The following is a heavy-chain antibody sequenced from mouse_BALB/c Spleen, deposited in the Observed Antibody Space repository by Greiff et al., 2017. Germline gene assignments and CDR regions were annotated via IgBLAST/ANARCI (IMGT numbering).Heavy chain of an antibody. CDR1: GDSITSGY. D-gene: IGHD1-1*01. J-gene: IGHJ2*01. CDR2: ISYSGST. V-gene: IGHV3-8*02. CDR3: ARSSYYYGSSYGYFDY. Sequence: EVQRVESGPSLVKPSQTLSLTCSVTGDSITSGYWNWIRKFPGNKLEYMGYISYSGSTYYNPSLKSRISITRDTSKNQYYLQLNSVTTEDTATYYCARSSYYYGSSYGYFDYWGQGTTLTVSS.